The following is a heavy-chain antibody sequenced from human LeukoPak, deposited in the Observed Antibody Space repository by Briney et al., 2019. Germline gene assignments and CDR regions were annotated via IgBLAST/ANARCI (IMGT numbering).Heavy chain of an antibody. CDR1: GFTFSSYG. CDR2: IRYDGSNK. J-gene: IGHJ4*02. V-gene: IGHV3-30*02. CDR3: AKWGASGYSSGLDDY. Sequence: PGGSLRLSCAASGFTFSSYGMHWVRQAPGKGLEWVAFIRYDGSNKYYADSVKGRFTISRDNSKNTLYLQMNSLRAEDTAVYYCAKWGASGYSSGLDDYWGQGTLVTVSS. D-gene: IGHD6-19*01.